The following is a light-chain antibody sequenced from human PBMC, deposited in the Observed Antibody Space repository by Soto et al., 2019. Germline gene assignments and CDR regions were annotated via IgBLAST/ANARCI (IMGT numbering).Light chain of an antibody. CDR2: DTS. J-gene: IGKJ4*01. CDR1: QSIGGN. Sequence: ELVLTQSPATLSVSPGERATLSCRASQSIGGNFAWYQQKRGQAPRRLIYDTSARATASPVRFSGSGSGTAFTLTIISRLYPDFAVDYYRQHNEFSCTFGRGTKVDNK. CDR3: QHNEFSCT. V-gene: IGKV3-15*01.